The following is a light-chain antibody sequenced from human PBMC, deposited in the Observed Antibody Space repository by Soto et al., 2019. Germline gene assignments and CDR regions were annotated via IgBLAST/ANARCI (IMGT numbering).Light chain of an antibody. CDR3: QVWDSPSDHVV. V-gene: IGLV3-21*02. Sequence: SYVLTQAPSVSVAPGQTARITCGGDNLGRKSVHWYQVKPGQAPVLVVYEDSDRPSGIPERFSGSNSGETATLTISRVEVGDEADYFCQVWDSPSDHVVFGGGTKLTVL. CDR1: NLGRKS. CDR2: EDS. J-gene: IGLJ2*01.